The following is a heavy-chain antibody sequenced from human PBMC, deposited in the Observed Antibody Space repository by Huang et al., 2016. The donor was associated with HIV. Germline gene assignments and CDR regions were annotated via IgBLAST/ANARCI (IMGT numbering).Heavy chain of an antibody. J-gene: IGHJ4*02. CDR1: GYTFTSYG. D-gene: IGHD6-13*01. Sequence: QVQLLQSGAEVKKPGASVRVSCKASGYTFTSYGISWVRQAPGEGLEWTGWIPAYNGDTHYAQKSQGRLTMTTDTSTSTDYMELRSLRSDETAMYYCAREGIAGDSDWGQGTLVTVSS. V-gene: IGHV1-18*01. CDR2: IPAYNGDT. CDR3: AREGIAGDSD.